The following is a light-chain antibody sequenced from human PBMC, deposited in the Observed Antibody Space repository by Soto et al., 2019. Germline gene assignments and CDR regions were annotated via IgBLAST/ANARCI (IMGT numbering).Light chain of an antibody. CDR3: QQSYSTTWT. CDR2: EAS. Sequence: DIQMTQSPSTLSASVGDRVTITCRTSQSISGWLAWYQQKPGKAPKLLIYEASSLESGVPSRFSGSGSETDFTLTISSLQPEDFATYSCQQSYSTTWTFGQGTKVDIK. CDR1: QSISGW. J-gene: IGKJ1*01. V-gene: IGKV1-5*01.